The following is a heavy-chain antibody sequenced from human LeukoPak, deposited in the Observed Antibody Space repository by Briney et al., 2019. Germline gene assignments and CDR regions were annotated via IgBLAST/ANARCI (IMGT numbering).Heavy chain of an antibody. V-gene: IGHV3-23*01. CDR3: AKALVGFGEPEDY. Sequence: GGSLRLSCAASGFTFSSYAMSWVRPAPGKGLEWVSAISGSGGSTYYADSVKGRFTISRDNSKNTLYLQMNSLRAEDTAVYYCAKALVGFGEPEDYWGQGTLVTVSS. CDR1: GFTFSSYA. J-gene: IGHJ4*02. D-gene: IGHD3-10*01. CDR2: ISGSGGST.